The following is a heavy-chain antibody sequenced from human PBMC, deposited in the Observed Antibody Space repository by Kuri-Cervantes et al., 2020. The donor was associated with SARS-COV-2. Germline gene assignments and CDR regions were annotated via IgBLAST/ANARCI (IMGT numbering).Heavy chain of an antibody. CDR1: GVAIDSNSYY. J-gene: IGHJ4*02. V-gene: IGHV4-30-4*08. D-gene: IGHD4-11*01. CDR2: IYYNGST. CDR3: ARYKTTVTTSNFDY. Sequence: SETLSLTCIVSGVAIDSNSYYWVWIRQPPGKGLEWIGYIYYNGSTYYNPSLKSRVTISVDTSKNQFSLKLSSVTAADTAVYYCARYKTTVTTSNFDYWGQGTLVTVSS.